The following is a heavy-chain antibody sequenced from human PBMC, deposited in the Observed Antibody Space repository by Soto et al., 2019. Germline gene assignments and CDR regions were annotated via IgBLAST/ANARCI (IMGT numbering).Heavy chain of an antibody. V-gene: IGHV4-59*01. CDR3: ARGRYCSGGGCSMYWYFDL. CDR2: IYYSGST. D-gene: IGHD2-15*01. Sequence: QVQLQESGPGLVKPSETLSLTCTVSGGSISSYYWSWIRQPPGKGLEWIGYIYYSGSTDYNPSLTSPVTISVDTSKNLFSLKVNSVTAADTAVYYCARGRYCSGGGCSMYWYFDLWGRGTLVTVSS. J-gene: IGHJ2*01. CDR1: GGSISSYY.